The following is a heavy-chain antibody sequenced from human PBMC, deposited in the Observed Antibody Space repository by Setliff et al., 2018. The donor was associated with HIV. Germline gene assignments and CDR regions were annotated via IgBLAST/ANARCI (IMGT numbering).Heavy chain of an antibody. CDR1: GGSITSSTHY. CDR3: ARLEYYYYMDV. CDR2: VYYSGKT. Sequence: LSLTCTVSGGSITSSTHYWDWIRQPPGKGLEWIGTVYYSGKTYYTQSLKSRVTVSVDTSKNQFSLKLNSVTAADTAVYYCARLEYYYYMDVWGNGTTVTVSS. J-gene: IGHJ6*03. V-gene: IGHV4-39*01.